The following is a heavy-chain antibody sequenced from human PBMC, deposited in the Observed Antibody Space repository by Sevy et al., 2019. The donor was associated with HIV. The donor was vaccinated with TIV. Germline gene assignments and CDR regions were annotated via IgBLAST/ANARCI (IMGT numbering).Heavy chain of an antibody. CDR3: ARDYYDSSGYFSY. J-gene: IGHJ4*02. CDR1: GFTFSSYA. CDR2: ISYDGGNK. Sequence: GGSLRLSCAASGFTFSSYAMHWVRQAPGKGLEWVAVISYDGGNKYYADSVKGRFTISRDNSKNTLYLQMNSLRAEDTAVYYCARDYYDSSGYFSYWGQGTLVTVSS. D-gene: IGHD3-22*01. V-gene: IGHV3-30-3*01.